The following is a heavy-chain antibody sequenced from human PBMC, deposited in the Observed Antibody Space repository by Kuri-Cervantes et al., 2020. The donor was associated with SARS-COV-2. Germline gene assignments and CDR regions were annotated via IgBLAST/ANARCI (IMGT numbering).Heavy chain of an antibody. D-gene: IGHD1-26*01. Sequence: GESLKISCAASGITFNNYAMSWVRQAPGKGLEWVSAIDGSGGSTYYADSVRGRFTISRDNSKNTLYLQMNSLRAEDTAVYYCASQAGGRYYYYYMDVWGKGTTVTVSS. V-gene: IGHV3-23*01. CDR3: ASQAGGRYYYYYMDV. J-gene: IGHJ6*03. CDR2: IDGSGGST. CDR1: GITFNNYA.